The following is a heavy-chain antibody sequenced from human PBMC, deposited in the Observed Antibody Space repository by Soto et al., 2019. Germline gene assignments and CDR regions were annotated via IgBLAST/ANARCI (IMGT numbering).Heavy chain of an antibody. CDR1: GYSIPSHGMS. D-gene: IGHD1-20*01. CDR2: IERDDDDK. Sequence: GATLVHPTETITQTCTFSGYSIPSHGMSVRLSRQPPGRALEWLALIERDDDDKYYSTSLKTRLTISKDTRKNQVVLTMANMDPADTATYYCARSIRGPRKFNGMDVWGQGTTVTV. CDR3: ARSIRGPRKFNGMDV. V-gene: IGHV2-70*13. J-gene: IGHJ6*02.